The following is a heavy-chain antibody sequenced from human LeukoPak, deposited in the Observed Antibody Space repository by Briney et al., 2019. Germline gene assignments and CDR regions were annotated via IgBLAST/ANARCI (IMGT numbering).Heavy chain of an antibody. D-gene: IGHD6-13*01. CDR2: LYYSGST. J-gene: IGHJ4*02. Sequence: SETLSLTCTVSGGSIGLYHWTWIRQPPGKGLEWIGYLYYSGSTNYNPSLKSRVTISVDTSKNQFSLKLSSVTAADTAVYYCARGYSSSWNYFDYWGQGTLVTVSS. CDR3: ARGYSSSWNYFDY. V-gene: IGHV4-59*01. CDR1: GGSIGLYH.